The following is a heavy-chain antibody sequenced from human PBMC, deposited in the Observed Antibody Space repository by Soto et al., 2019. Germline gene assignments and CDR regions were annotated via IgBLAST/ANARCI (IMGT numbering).Heavy chain of an antibody. J-gene: IGHJ5*02. CDR3: VRDLDGSVSYSTDR. CDR1: GCIFVTYG. D-gene: IGHD3-10*01. Sequence: ASVKVSCKDSGCIFVTYGISWVRQAPGQGLEWMGRISPYNGNTNYAHNLQGRVTMTTDTSTSTAYMELRSLRSDDTAVYYCVRDLDGSVSYSTDRWG. CDR2: ISPYNGNT. V-gene: IGHV1-18*01.